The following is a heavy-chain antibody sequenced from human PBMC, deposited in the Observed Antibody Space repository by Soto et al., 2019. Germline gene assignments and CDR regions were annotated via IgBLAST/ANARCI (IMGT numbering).Heavy chain of an antibody. CDR2: IYPGDSDT. D-gene: IGHD3-22*01. CDR1: GYSFTSYW. V-gene: IGHV5-51*01. CDR3: ARLHYDSSGYYWDYFDY. J-gene: IGHJ4*02. Sequence: GESLKISCKGSGYSFTSYWIGWVRQMPGKGLEWMGIIYPGDSDTRYSPSFQGQVTISADKSISTAYLQWSSLKASDTAMYYCARLHYDSSGYYWDYFDYWGQGTLVTVSS.